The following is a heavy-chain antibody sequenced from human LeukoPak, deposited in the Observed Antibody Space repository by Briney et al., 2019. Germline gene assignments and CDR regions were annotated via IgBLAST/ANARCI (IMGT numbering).Heavy chain of an antibody. CDR3: ARGSRGGWLQLRYFDY. D-gene: IGHD5-24*01. J-gene: IGHJ4*02. CDR1: GGSFSGYY. CDR2: INHSGST. V-gene: IGHV4-34*01. Sequence: SETLSLTCAVYGGSFSGYYWSWIRQPPGKGLEWIGEINHSGSTNYNPSLKSRVTISVDTSKNQFSLKLSSVTAADTDVYYCARGSRGGWLQLRYFDYWGQGTLVTVSS.